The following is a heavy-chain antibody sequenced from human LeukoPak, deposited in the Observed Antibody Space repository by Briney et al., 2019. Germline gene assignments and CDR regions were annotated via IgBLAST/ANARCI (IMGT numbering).Heavy chain of an antibody. CDR2: TYYRSKWYH. D-gene: IGHD2-2*01. Sequence: SQTLSLTCAISGDSVSSHCSAWNWIRQSPSRGLEWLGRTYYRSKWYHDYAVSVRSRISINPDTSKNQFSLQLTSVTPEDTAVYYCARDPAYNYGMDVWGQGTTVTVSS. V-gene: IGHV6-1*01. J-gene: IGHJ6*02. CDR1: GDSVSSHCSA. CDR3: ARDPAYNYGMDV.